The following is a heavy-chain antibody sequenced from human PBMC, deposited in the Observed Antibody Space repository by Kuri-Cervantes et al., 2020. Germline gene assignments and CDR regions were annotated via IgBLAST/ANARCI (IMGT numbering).Heavy chain of an antibody. D-gene: IGHD4-23*01. V-gene: IGHV4-38-2*01. CDR3: ARHPTVVTPSFDY. J-gene: IGHJ4*02. CDR1: GYSIATDYF. Sequence: SETLSLTCAVSGYSIATDYFWGWIRQPPGKGLEWIGSFYHGRTTYYNPSLKSRVTISVDTSKNQFSLSLSSMTAADTAVYYCARHPTVVTPSFDYWGQGTLVTVSS. CDR2: FYHGRTT.